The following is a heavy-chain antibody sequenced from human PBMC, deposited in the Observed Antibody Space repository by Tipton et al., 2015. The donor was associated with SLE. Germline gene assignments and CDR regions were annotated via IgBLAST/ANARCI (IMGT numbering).Heavy chain of an antibody. CDR3: ARATYYYDSSGYTYAFDI. CDR1: GYSISSGYY. Sequence: TLSLTCAVSGYSISSGYYWGWIRQPPGKGLEWIGSIYHSGSTYYNPSLKSRVTISVDTSKNQFSLKLSSVTAADTAVYYCARATYYYDSSGYTYAFDIWGQGTMVTVSS. V-gene: IGHV4-38-2*01. J-gene: IGHJ3*02. CDR2: IYHSGST. D-gene: IGHD3-22*01.